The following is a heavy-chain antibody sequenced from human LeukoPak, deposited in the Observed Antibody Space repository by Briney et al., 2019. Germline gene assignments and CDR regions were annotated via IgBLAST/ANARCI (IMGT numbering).Heavy chain of an antibody. D-gene: IGHD3-3*01. V-gene: IGHV3-11*04. CDR3: ARAGVNTSGYYYQGFDY. CDR1: GFTFSDYY. J-gene: IGHJ4*02. CDR2: ITSNGKSV. Sequence: GGSLRLSCAASGFTFSDYYMGWIRQAPGKGLEWVSYITSNGKSVYYAASVKGRFTISRDNAKNSLYLQVNSLTAEDTAVYYCARAGVNTSGYYYQGFDYWGQGTLVTVSS.